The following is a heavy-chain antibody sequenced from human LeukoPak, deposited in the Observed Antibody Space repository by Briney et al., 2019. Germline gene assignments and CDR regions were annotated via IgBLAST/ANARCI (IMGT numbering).Heavy chain of an antibody. D-gene: IGHD1-1*01. CDR1: GYTFTSYA. CDR3: AAKGTGDEPYYSDY. Sequence: ASVKVSCKASGYTFTSYAMNWVRQAPGQGLEWMGWINTNTGNPTYAQGFTGRFVFSLDTSVSTAYLQISSLKAEDTAVYYCAAKGTGDEPYYSDYWGQGTLVTVSS. J-gene: IGHJ4*02. V-gene: IGHV7-4-1*02. CDR2: INTNTGNP.